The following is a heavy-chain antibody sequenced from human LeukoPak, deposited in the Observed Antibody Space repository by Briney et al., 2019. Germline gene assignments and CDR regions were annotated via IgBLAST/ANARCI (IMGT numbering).Heavy chain of an antibody. D-gene: IGHD6-13*01. CDR1: GYTFSSYG. V-gene: IGHV1-8*03. J-gene: IGHJ4*02. CDR3: ASDHLSIAATGMRY. CDR2: MNPNSGNT. Sequence: ASVKVSCKASGYTFSSYGISWVRQATGQGLEWMGWMNPNSGNTGYAQKFQGRVTITRNTSISTAYMELSSLRSEDTAVYYCASDHLSIAATGMRYWGQGTLVTVSS.